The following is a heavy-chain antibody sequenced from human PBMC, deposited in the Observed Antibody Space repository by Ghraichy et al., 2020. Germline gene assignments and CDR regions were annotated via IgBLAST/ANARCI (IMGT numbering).Heavy chain of an antibody. D-gene: IGHD6-25*01. CDR3: AKAKEAAPGTNPHS. Sequence: GGSLRLSCAASGFTFSSYAMTWVRQAPGKGLEWVSTLSASGADTYYADSVKGRFTNSRDNFKNTVYLQMNSLRVDDTAIYYCAKAKEAAPGTNPHSWGQGTLVTVSS. V-gene: IGHV3-23*01. J-gene: IGHJ4*02. CDR2: LSASGADT. CDR1: GFTFSSYA.